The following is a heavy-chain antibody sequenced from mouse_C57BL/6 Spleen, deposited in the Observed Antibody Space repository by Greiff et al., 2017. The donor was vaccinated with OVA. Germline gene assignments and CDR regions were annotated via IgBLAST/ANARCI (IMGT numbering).Heavy chain of an antibody. V-gene: IGHV1-53*01. D-gene: IGHD2-4*01. J-gene: IGHJ4*01. CDR2: INPSNGGT. CDR1: GYTFTSSW. Sequence: QVQLQQPGTELVKPGASVKLSCKASGYTFTSSWMHWVKQRPGQGLEWIGNINPSNGGTNYNEKFKSKATLTVDKSSSTAYMQLSSLTSEDSAVYYCARQSIDYDGGYAMDYWGQGTSVTVSS. CDR3: ARQSIDYDGGYAMDY.